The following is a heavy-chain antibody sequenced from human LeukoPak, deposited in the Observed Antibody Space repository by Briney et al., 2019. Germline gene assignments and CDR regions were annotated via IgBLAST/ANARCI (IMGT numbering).Heavy chain of an antibody. V-gene: IGHV3-11*01. J-gene: IGHJ4*02. CDR1: GFTFRNYW. CDR3: ARGGGLGPVDY. Sequence: GGSLRLSCAASGFTFRNYWMGWVRQAPGEGLEWVSYISSGGSTIYYADSVKGRFTISRDNAKNSLFLQMNSPRAEDTAVYYCARGGGLGPVDYWGQGTLVTVSS. CDR2: ISSGGSTI. D-gene: IGHD3/OR15-3a*01.